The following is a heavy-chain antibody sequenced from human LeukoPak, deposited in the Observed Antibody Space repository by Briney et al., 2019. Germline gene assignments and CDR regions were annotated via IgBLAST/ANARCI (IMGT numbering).Heavy chain of an antibody. D-gene: IGHD3-16*02. CDR3: ARHPGVIVPIDY. V-gene: IGHV5-51*01. CDR2: IYPGDSDI. J-gene: IGHJ4*02. CDR1: GYRFTSYW. Sequence: GESLKISCKGSGYRFTSYWIGWVRQMLGKGLECMGFIYPGDSDIRYSPSFQGQVTISADNSISTAYLQWSSLKASDSGMYYCARHPGVIVPIDYWGQGTLVTVSS.